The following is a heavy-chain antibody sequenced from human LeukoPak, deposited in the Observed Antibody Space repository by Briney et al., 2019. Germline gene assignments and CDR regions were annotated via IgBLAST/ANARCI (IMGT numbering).Heavy chain of an antibody. CDR3: ARDDILTGYKDY. V-gene: IGHV3-53*01. CDR1: GFAVSSNY. CDR2: IYSGGST. Sequence: GGSLRLSCAASGFAVSSNYMSWVRQAPGKGLEWVSVIYSGGSTYYADSVKGRFTISRDNSKNTLYLQMNSLRAEDTAVYYCARDDILTGYKDYWGQGTLVTVSS. J-gene: IGHJ4*02. D-gene: IGHD3-9*01.